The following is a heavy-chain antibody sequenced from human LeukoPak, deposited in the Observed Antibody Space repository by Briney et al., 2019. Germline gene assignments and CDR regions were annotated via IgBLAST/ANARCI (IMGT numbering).Heavy chain of an antibody. CDR3: AKAIGSSSRVWYYYYMDV. Sequence: SQTLSLTCTVSGVSISSGSYYWSWIRQPAGKGLEWIGHIYTSGSTDYNPSLKSRVTISVDPSKNQFSLKVNSVTAADTAVYYCAKAIGSSSRVWYYYYMDVWGKGTTVTVSS. D-gene: IGHD6-6*01. V-gene: IGHV4-61*09. CDR1: GVSISSGSYY. CDR2: IYTSGST. J-gene: IGHJ6*03.